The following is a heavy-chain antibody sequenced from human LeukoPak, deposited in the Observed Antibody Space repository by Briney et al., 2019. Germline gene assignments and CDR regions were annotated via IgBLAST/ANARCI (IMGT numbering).Heavy chain of an antibody. Sequence: GGSLRLSCPPSGFTFSSYGMSWVRQAPGKGLEWVSAIIDSGGSTYYTDSVKARFTISRDNSKNTLYLQMNSLRAEDTAVYYCAKDLGSEPKRRIAAAVGDIWGQGTMVTVSS. D-gene: IGHD6-13*01. CDR2: IIDSGGST. V-gene: IGHV3-23*01. CDR3: AKDLGSEPKRRIAAAVGDI. CDR1: GFTFSSYG. J-gene: IGHJ3*02.